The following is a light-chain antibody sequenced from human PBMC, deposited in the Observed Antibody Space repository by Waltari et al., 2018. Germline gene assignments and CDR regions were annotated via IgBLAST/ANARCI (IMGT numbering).Light chain of an antibody. CDR1: SGQSSNI. CDR3: QTGGHGTWV. J-gene: IGLJ3*02. CDR2: VNSDGSH. Sequence: QLVLTQSPSASASLGASVKLTCTLHSGQSSNIIAWPQQRPEKGPRYLMKVNSDGSHTKGDEVPDRFSGSSSGAERYLTISNVQSEDEADYYCQTGGHGTWVFGGGTTLTVL. V-gene: IGLV4-69*01.